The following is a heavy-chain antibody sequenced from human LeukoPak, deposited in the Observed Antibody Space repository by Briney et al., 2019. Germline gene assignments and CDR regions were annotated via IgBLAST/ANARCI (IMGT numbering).Heavy chain of an antibody. CDR2: ISGCGGST. CDR3: AKDSVGDNGSGAWSP. D-gene: IGHD3-10*01. V-gene: IGHV3-23*01. Sequence: GGSLRLSCAASGFTFSSYAMSWVRQAPGKGLEWVSAISGCGGSTYYADSVKGRFTISRDNSKNTLYLQMNSLRAEDTAVYYCAKDSVGDNGSGAWSPWGQGTTVTVSS. J-gene: IGHJ6*02. CDR1: GFTFSSYA.